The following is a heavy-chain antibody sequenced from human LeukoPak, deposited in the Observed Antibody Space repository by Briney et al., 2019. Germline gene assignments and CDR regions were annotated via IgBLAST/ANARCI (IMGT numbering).Heavy chain of an antibody. CDR2: ITYDGSNK. CDR1: GFTFSSYV. Sequence: GGSLRLSCAASGFTFSSYVMHWVRQAPGKGLEWVALITYDGSNKYYADSVKGRFTISRDNSKNTLYLQMNSLRAEDTAVYYCAKDAQQTYYYDSSGYEDGMDVWGQGTTVTVSS. CDR3: AKDAQQTYYYDSSGYEDGMDV. V-gene: IGHV3-30-3*01. J-gene: IGHJ6*02. D-gene: IGHD3-22*01.